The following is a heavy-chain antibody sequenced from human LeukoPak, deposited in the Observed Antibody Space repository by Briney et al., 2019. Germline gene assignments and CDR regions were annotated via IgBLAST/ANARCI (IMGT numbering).Heavy chain of an antibody. Sequence: SETLSLTCAVYGGSFSGYYWSWIRQPPGKGLEWIGEINHSGSTNYNPSLKSRVTISVDTSKNQFSLKLSSVTAADTAVYYCARGGWEAARPVVLDPWGQGTLVTVSS. J-gene: IGHJ5*02. CDR2: INHSGST. V-gene: IGHV4-34*01. CDR1: GGSFSGYY. CDR3: ARGGWEAARPVVLDP. D-gene: IGHD6-6*01.